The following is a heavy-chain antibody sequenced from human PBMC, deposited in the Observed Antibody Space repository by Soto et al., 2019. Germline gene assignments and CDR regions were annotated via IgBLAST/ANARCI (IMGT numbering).Heavy chain of an antibody. J-gene: IGHJ6*02. CDR2: INPYNGNT. Sequence: QVQLVQSGAEVKKPGASVKVSCKASGYTFTSYGISWVRQAPGQGLEWMGWINPYNGNTNYAQKIQGRFTMTTDTSTSTAYVELRSLRSADTAVYYCARDIPYNYDIYGMDVWGQGTTVTVSS. V-gene: IGHV1-18*04. CDR3: ARDIPYNYDIYGMDV. D-gene: IGHD3-22*01. CDR1: GYTFTSYG.